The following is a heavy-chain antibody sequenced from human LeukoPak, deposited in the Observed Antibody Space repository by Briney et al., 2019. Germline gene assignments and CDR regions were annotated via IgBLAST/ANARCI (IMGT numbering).Heavy chain of an antibody. V-gene: IGHV1-2*02. CDR3: ARGTYGDSFDS. Sequence: ASVKVSCKSSGNTFTGYYIYWMRQAPGQGLEWMGWFSPDNEASSYAQKFQGRVTMTRDTSTSPVYMELSGLRSDDTAVYYCARGTYGDSFDSWGQGTLVTVSS. D-gene: IGHD4-17*01. CDR1: GNTFTGYY. J-gene: IGHJ4*02. CDR2: FSPDNEAS.